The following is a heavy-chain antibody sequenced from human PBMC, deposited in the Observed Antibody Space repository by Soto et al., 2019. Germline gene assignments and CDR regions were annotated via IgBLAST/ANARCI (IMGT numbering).Heavy chain of an antibody. J-gene: IGHJ6*04. CDR1: GGSISSYY. D-gene: IGHD5-12*01. V-gene: IGHV4-59*01. CDR3: ERGWISPSMDV. CDR2: IYYSGST. Sequence: SETLSLTCTVSGGSISSYYWSWIRQPPGKGLEWIGYIYYSGSTNYNPSLKSRVTISVDTSKNQLSLKLSSVTAAETAVYYCERGWISPSMDVWGKGNTVTVSP.